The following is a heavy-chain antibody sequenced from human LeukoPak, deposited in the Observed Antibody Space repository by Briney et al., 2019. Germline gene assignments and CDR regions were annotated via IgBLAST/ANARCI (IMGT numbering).Heavy chain of an antibody. CDR1: GGSISRNY. Sequence: SETLSLTCTVSGGSISRNYWSWIRQPPGKGLEWIGDIYDSGSTNYNPSLKSRVTISVDTSKNQFSLKLSSVTAADTAVYYCARAGYSSPFDYWGQGTLVTVSS. V-gene: IGHV4-59*01. J-gene: IGHJ4*02. CDR3: ARAGYSSPFDY. CDR2: IYDSGST. D-gene: IGHD6-19*01.